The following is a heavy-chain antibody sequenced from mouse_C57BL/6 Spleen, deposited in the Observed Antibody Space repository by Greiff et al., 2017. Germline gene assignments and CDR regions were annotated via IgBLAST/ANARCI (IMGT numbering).Heavy chain of an antibody. CDR1: GYTFTEYT. J-gene: IGHJ4*01. CDR2: FYPGSGSI. Sequence: VQLVESGAELVKPGASVKLSCKASGYTFTEYTIHWVKQRSGQGLEWIGWFYPGSGSIKYNEKFKDKATLTADKSSSTVYMELSRVTSEDSAVYFCARHGRDGYFSYYYAMDYWGQGTSVTVSS. D-gene: IGHD2-3*01. V-gene: IGHV1-62-2*01. CDR3: ARHGRDGYFSYYYAMDY.